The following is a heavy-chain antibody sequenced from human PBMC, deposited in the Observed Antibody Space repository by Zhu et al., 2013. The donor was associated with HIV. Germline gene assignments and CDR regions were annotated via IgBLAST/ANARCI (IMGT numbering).Heavy chain of an antibody. J-gene: IGHJ3*02. V-gene: IGHV1-18*01. D-gene: IGHD6-25*01. CDR2: SAYSGST. CDR3: VRDSSVEYSSAPSAFDI. CDR1: GYTFGIVW. Sequence: QVQLVQSGAELKKPGASVKVSCKASGYTFGIVWYQLGATGPGQGLSGWVVSAYSGSTNYPQKLQGRVTLTTDTSTSTAYMELRSLRSDDTAVYYCVRDSSVEYSSAPSAFDIWGQGTLVTVSS.